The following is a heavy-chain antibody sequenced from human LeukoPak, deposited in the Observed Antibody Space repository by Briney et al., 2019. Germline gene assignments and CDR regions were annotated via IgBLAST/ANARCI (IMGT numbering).Heavy chain of an antibody. D-gene: IGHD3-16*01. CDR1: GGTFSSYA. CDR2: IIPIFGTA. Sequence: SVKVSCKASGGTFSSYAISWVRQAPGQGLKWMGRIIPIFGTANYAQKFQGRVTITTDESTSTAYMELSSLRSEDTAVYYCARGRLRLGLPGFDYWGQGTLVTVSS. CDR3: ARGRLRLGLPGFDY. V-gene: IGHV1-69*05. J-gene: IGHJ4*02.